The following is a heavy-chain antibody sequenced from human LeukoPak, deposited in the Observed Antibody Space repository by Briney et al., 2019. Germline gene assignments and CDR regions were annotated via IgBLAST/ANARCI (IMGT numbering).Heavy chain of an antibody. CDR3: ARDTSQEYYYDSSGSHFDY. CDR2: IRYDGSNK. CDR1: GFTFSSYG. V-gene: IGHV3-30*02. D-gene: IGHD3-22*01. J-gene: IGHJ4*02. Sequence: GGSLRLSCAASGFTFSSYGMHWVRQAPGKGLEWVAFIRYDGSNKYYADSVKGRFTISRDNSKNTLYLQMNSLRAEDTAVYYCARDTSQEYYYDSSGSHFDYWGQGTLVTVSS.